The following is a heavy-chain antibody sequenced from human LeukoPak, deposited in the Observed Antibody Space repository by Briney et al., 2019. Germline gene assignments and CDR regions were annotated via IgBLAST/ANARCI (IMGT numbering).Heavy chain of an antibody. V-gene: IGHV3-23*01. D-gene: IGHD6-13*01. CDR1: GSPFSNYW. CDR2: ISGSGGST. CDR3: AKRLNSSSWHYFHY. Sequence: PGGSLRLSCAASGSPFSNYWMHWVRQAPGKGLEWVSAISGSGGSTYYADSVKGRFTISRDNSKNTLFLQMNSLRAEDTAVYYCAKRLNSSSWHYFHYWGQGTLVTVSS. J-gene: IGHJ4*02.